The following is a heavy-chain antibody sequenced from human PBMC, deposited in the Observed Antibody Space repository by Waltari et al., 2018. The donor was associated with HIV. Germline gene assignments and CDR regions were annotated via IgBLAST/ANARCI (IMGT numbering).Heavy chain of an antibody. CDR1: GVSIGTGSYS. D-gene: IGHD3-22*01. CDR2: VYNSGNT. V-gene: IGHV4-61*02. CDR3: ARDHAVVLSSNPRQSVYYYYGMDV. J-gene: IGHJ6*02. Sequence: QVLLQESGPGRLKPSETLSLTCGVSGVSIGTGSYSWNWVRQSAGKAMEWIGRVYNSGNTNYSPSLRGRVTISIDTSKNQFSLNLNSVTAADTAVYFCARDHAVVLSSNPRQSVYYYYGMDVWGQGTTVTVSS.